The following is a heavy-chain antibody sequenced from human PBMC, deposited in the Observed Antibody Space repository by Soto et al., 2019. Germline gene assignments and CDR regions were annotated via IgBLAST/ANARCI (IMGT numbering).Heavy chain of an antibody. CDR3: AKVSRGIVVVPAALK. D-gene: IGHD2-2*01. CDR2: ISGSGGST. J-gene: IGHJ4*02. Sequence: EVQLLESGGGLEQPGGSLRLSCVGSGHTFHNYAMTWVRQAPGKGLEWVSGISGSGGSTYYADSVRGRFTISRDDSKNTLYLQMNSLRAEDTAVYYCAKVSRGIVVVPAALKWCQGTLVSVSS. V-gene: IGHV3-23*01. CDR1: GHTFHNYA.